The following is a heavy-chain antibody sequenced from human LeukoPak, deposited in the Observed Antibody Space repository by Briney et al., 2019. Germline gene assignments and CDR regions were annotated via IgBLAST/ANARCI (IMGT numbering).Heavy chain of an antibody. J-gene: IGHJ4*02. Sequence: PGGSLRLSCAASGFTFSSYGVSWVRQAPGKGLEWVSAISGSGGSTYYADSVKGRFTISRDNSKNTLYLQMNSLRAEDTAVYYCAKDRTYYDILTGFDYWGQGTLVTVSS. D-gene: IGHD3-9*01. V-gene: IGHV3-23*01. CDR1: GFTFSSYG. CDR2: ISGSGGST. CDR3: AKDRTYYDILTGFDY.